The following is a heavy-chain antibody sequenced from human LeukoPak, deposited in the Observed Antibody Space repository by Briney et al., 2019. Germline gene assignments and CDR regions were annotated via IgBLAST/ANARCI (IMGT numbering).Heavy chain of an antibody. CDR1: GFTFSRYS. J-gene: IGHJ1*01. V-gene: IGHV3-21*01. CDR3: ARGQDDSSGYYYVALEYLRH. D-gene: IGHD3-22*01. CDR2: ISSSSSYI. Sequence: PGGSLRLSCAASGFTFSRYSMNWVRQAPGKGLEWVSSISSSSSYIYYADSVKGRFTISRDNAKNSLYLQMNSLRAEDTAVYYCARGQDDSSGYYYVALEYLRHWGQGSLVTVSS.